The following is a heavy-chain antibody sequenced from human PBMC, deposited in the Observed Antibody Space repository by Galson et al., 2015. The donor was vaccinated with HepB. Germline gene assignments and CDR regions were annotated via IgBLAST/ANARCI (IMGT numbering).Heavy chain of an antibody. D-gene: IGHD5-18*01. J-gene: IGHJ6*02. CDR1: GFTFSNYD. Sequence: SLRLSCAASGFTFSNYDIHWVRQAPGKGLEWVAVASFNGTNKYYADSVRGRITISRDNSKNTVYLQMNSLRGEDTAVYYCAKANRPALVTGAHYFGMAVWGQGTTVSVSS. CDR2: ASFNGTNK. V-gene: IGHV3-30*18. CDR3: AKANRPALVTGAHYFGMAV.